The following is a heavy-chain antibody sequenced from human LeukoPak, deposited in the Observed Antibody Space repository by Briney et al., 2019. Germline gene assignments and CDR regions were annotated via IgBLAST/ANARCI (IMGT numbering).Heavy chain of an antibody. D-gene: IGHD3-9*01. J-gene: IGHJ4*02. V-gene: IGHV4-39*01. Sequence: SETLSLTCTVSGGSISSSSYYWGWIRQPPGKGLEWIGSIYYSGSTYYNPSLKSRVTISVDTSKNQFSLKLSSVTAADTAVYYCALDFDWPGTQGDYWGQGTLVTVSS. CDR3: ALDFDWPGTQGDY. CDR1: GGSISSSSYY. CDR2: IYYSGST.